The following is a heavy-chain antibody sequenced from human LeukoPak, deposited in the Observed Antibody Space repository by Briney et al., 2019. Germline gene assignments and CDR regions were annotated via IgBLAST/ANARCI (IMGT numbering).Heavy chain of an antibody. D-gene: IGHD6-6*01. CDR2: IRYDGSNK. V-gene: IGHV3-30*02. CDR1: GFTFSSYG. CDR3: AKGSLLGRPYYYMDV. J-gene: IGHJ6*03. Sequence: GGSLRLSCAASGFTFSSYGMHWVRQAPGKGLEWVAFIRYDGSNKYYADSVKGRFTISRDNSRNTLYLQMSSLRVDDTAVYYCAKGSLLGRPYYYMDVWGSGTTVTISS.